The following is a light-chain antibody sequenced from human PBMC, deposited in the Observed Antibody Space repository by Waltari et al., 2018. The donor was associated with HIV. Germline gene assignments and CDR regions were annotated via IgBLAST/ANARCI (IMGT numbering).Light chain of an antibody. CDR3: QQYYDYPWT. CDR1: QPVSDF. Sequence: IRMTQSPSSLSASTGDRVNIPCRASQPVSDFVAWFRQRPGETPQFLIFGASTLHPGVPSRFSGSSSGTDCTLSVSCLQSEDFATFFCQQYYDYPWTFGPGT. J-gene: IGKJ1*01. V-gene: IGKV1-8*01. CDR2: GAS.